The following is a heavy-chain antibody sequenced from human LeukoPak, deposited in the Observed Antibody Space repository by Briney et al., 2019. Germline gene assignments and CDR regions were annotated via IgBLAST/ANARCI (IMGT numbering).Heavy chain of an antibody. CDR1: GFSFSGYN. Sequence: GGSLRLSCAASGFSFSGYNMNWVRQAPGKGLEWVSSITSSSAYIYHADSVKGRFTISRDNAKNSLYLQMNSLRGEDTAVYYCARVLRDYYFDFWGQGTLVTVSS. CDR2: ITSSSAYI. V-gene: IGHV3-21*01. J-gene: IGHJ4*02. CDR3: ARVLRDYYFDF. D-gene: IGHD3-9*01.